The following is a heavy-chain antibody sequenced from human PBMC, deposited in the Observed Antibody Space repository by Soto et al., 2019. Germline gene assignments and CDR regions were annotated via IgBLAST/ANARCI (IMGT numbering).Heavy chain of an antibody. J-gene: IGHJ6*02. V-gene: IGHV3-30*18. D-gene: IGHD2-2*01. CDR1: GFTFSSYG. CDR2: ISYDGSNK. CDR3: AKLKDCSSTSCYFQRAYYYYGMDV. Sequence: QVQLVESGGGGVQPGRSLRLSCAASGFTFSSYGMHWVRQAPGKGLEWVAVISYDGSNKYYADSVKGRFTISRDNSNNTLYPQMNILRAEDTAVYYCAKLKDCSSTSCYFQRAYYYYGMDVWGQGTTVTVSS.